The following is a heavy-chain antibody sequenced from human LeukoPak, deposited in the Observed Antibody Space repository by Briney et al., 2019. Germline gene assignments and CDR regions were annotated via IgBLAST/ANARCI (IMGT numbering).Heavy chain of an antibody. V-gene: IGHV1-8*01. CDR3: ARVGYYGSGSPNWFDS. Sequence: ASVNVSCKSSAYSFTIYEIKKMRQPTRQTIESMVSINHHNGNTRFTHNFQGRFTMTRNTSISTAYMELSSLRSDDTSVYYCARVGYYGSGSPNWFDSWGQGTLVTVSS. J-gene: IGHJ5*01. CDR1: AYSFTIYE. CDR2: INHHNGNT. D-gene: IGHD3-10*01.